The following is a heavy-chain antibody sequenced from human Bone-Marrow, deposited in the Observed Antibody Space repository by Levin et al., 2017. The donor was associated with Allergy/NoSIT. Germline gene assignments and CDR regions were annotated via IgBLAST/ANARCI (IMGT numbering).Heavy chain of an antibody. CDR1: GYSFTTYW. Sequence: RGESLKISCKGSGYSFTTYWIGWVRQMPGKGLEWMGTIYPGDSDTRYSPSFQGQVTISADKSISTAYLQWSSLKASDTGIYYCARRGGAEEWFDPWGQGTLVSVSS. D-gene: IGHD3-16*01. V-gene: IGHV5-51*01. CDR3: ARRGGAEEWFDP. J-gene: IGHJ5*02. CDR2: IYPGDSDT.